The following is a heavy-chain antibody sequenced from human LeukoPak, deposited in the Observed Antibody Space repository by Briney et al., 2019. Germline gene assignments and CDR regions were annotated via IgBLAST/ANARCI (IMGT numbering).Heavy chain of an antibody. Sequence: ASVKVSCKASGYTFTGYYMHWVRQAPGQGLEWMGWINPNSGGTNYAQKFQGRVTMTRDTSISTAYMELSRLRSDDTAVYYCARAFLRGYSYGHPKYYFDYWGQGTLVTVSS. J-gene: IGHJ4*02. CDR3: ARAFLRGYSYGHPKYYFDY. D-gene: IGHD5-18*01. V-gene: IGHV1-2*02. CDR1: GYTFTGYY. CDR2: INPNSGGT.